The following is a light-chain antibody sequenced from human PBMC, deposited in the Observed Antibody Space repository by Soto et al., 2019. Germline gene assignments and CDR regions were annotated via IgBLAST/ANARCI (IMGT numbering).Light chain of an antibody. CDR3: QQSFSTPFT. Sequence: DIQMTQSLSSLSASVGDRVTITCRASQIISSYLNWYQQKPGKAPKLLIYAASSLHSGVPSRFSGSGSGTDFTLTIVNLQPEDFATYFCQQSFSTPFTFGPGTKVDI. J-gene: IGKJ3*01. CDR2: AAS. CDR1: QIISSY. V-gene: IGKV1-39*01.